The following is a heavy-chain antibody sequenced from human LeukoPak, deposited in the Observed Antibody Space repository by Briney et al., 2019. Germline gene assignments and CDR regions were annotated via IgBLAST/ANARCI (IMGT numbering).Heavy chain of an antibody. CDR2: IYSGSSA. D-gene: IGHD1-14*01. CDR1: GFTASSNY. V-gene: IGHV3-53*01. J-gene: IGHJ4*02. Sequence: GGSLRLSCAASGFTASSNYMSWVRQAPGKGLEWVSVIYSGSSADYADSVKGRFTISRDNAKNSLYLQMNSLRAEDTAVYYCARDGGVTGTTGYWGQGTLVTVSS. CDR3: ARDGGVTGTTGY.